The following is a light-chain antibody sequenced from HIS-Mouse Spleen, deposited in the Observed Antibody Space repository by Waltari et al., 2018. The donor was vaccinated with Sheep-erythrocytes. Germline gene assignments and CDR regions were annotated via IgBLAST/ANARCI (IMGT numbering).Light chain of an antibody. Sequence: SYELTQPPSVSVAPGQTASTTCAVDKSVEKYACWYQQKPGQPPVLVTYQDNKLPSRVPRRFSGYNARNTAPMIIGGTQAMDEADYYCQAWDSSLYVFGTGTKVTVL. V-gene: IGLV3-1*01. J-gene: IGLJ1*01. CDR1: KSVEKY. CDR3: QAWDSSLYV. CDR2: QDN.